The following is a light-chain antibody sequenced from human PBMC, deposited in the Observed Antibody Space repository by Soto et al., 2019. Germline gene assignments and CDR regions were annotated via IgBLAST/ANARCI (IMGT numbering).Light chain of an antibody. CDR3: QQYNNWPRT. CDR1: QSVRIL. Sequence: EIVMMHSPATLSVSPGERSTLSCMPIQSVRILLEWYQQKPGKAPRLLIHGATTRATGIPARFSGCGSGTEFTLTISSLQSEDFEVYYCQQYNNWPRTFGQGTKVDIK. J-gene: IGKJ1*01. V-gene: IGKV3-15*01. CDR2: GAT.